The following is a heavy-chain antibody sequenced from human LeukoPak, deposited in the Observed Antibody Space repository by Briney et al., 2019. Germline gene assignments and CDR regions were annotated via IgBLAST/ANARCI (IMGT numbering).Heavy chain of an antibody. CDR2: ISNDGTNK. J-gene: IGHJ6*02. D-gene: IGHD6-13*01. Sequence: GGSLRLSCAASGFTFSSYAMHWVRQAPGKGLEWVALISNDGTNKYYADSVVGRFSVSRDNSKNTVYLQMNSLRGEDTAVYYCAKEQRIAAPPGRGYYYGMDVWGQGTTVTVSS. CDR1: GFTFSSYA. CDR3: AKEQRIAAPPGRGYYYGMDV. V-gene: IGHV3-30*14.